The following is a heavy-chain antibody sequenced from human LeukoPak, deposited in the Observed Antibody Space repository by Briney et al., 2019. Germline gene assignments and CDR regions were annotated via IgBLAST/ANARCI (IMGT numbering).Heavy chain of an antibody. J-gene: IGHJ4*02. CDR2: INPSGTGT. D-gene: IGHD4-17*01. Sequence: GASVKVSCKASGDTFSTYYMHWVRQAPGQGLEWMGIINPSGTGTSYAQRFRGRVTMTRDTPTSTLYMELSSLRSEDTAVYYCAREPHGDFDYWGQGTLVTVSS. CDR1: GDTFSTYY. V-gene: IGHV1-46*01. CDR3: AREPHGDFDY.